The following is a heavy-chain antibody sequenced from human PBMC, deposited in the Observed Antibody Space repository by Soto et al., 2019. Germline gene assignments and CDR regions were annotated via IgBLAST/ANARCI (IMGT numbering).Heavy chain of an antibody. V-gene: IGHV3-23*01. CDR1: GFTFSSYA. CDR3: AKDLSTSPPHDYVWGSYRYGAFDI. Sequence: GGALRLSCAASGFTFSSYAMSWVRQAPGKGLEWVSAISGSGGSTYYADSVKGRFTISRDNSKNTLYLQMNSLRAEDTAVYYCAKDLSTSPPHDYVWGSYRYGAFDIWGQGTMVTVSS. D-gene: IGHD3-16*02. J-gene: IGHJ3*02. CDR2: ISGSGGST.